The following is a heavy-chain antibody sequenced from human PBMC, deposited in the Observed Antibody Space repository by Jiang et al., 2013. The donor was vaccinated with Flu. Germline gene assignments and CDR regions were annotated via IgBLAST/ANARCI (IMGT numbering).Heavy chain of an antibody. Sequence: SGAEVKKPGASVKVSCKASGYTFTSYAMHWVRQAPGQRLEWMGWINAGNGNTKYSQKFQGRVTITRDTSASTAYMELSSLRSEDTAVYYCATGPDYGMDVWGQGTTVTVSS. CDR1: GYTFTSYA. CDR3: ATGPDYGMDV. V-gene: IGHV1-3*01. CDR2: INAGNGNT. J-gene: IGHJ6*02.